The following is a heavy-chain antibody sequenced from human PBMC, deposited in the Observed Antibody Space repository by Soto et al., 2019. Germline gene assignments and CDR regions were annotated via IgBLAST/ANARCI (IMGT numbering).Heavy chain of an antibody. Sequence: ASVKVSCKVSGYTLTEFSMHWVRQAPGKGLEWMGGFDPEDGETIYAQKFQGRVTMTEDTSTDTAYMELSSLRSEDTAVYYCATIAARRDYFDYWGQGTLVTVSS. CDR3: ATIAARRDYFDY. D-gene: IGHD6-6*01. CDR2: FDPEDGET. V-gene: IGHV1-24*01. J-gene: IGHJ4*02. CDR1: GYTLTEFS.